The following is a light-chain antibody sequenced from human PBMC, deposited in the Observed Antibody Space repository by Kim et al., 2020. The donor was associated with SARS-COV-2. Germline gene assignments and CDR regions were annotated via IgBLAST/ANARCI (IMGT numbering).Light chain of an antibody. CDR1: QSISNY. Sequence: VGDIVTITCRASQSISNYLNWYQHKPGKAPKLLIYAAANLQSGVPSRFSGSGSGTDFTLTISSLQPEDFATYYCQQRYNRVTLFTFGPGTKVDIK. CDR2: AAA. CDR3: QQRYNRVTLFT. V-gene: IGKV1-39*01. J-gene: IGKJ3*01.